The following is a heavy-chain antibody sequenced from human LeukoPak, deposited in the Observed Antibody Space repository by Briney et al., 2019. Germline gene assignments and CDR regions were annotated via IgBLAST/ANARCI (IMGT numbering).Heavy chain of an antibody. Sequence: SETLSLTCTVSGGSISGSPYYNAWIRQPPGKGLEWIGRIYTSGSTNYNPSLKSRVTMSVDTSKNQFSLKLSSVTAADTAVYYCAREDDFWSGHDAFDIWGQGTMVTVSS. J-gene: IGHJ3*02. CDR3: AREDDFWSGHDAFDI. CDR1: GGSISGSPYY. CDR2: IYTSGST. D-gene: IGHD3-3*01. V-gene: IGHV4-39*07.